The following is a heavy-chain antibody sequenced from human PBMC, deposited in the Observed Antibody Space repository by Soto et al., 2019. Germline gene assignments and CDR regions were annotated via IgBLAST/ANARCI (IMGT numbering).Heavy chain of an antibody. Sequence: EVQLLESGGGLVQPGGSLRLSCAASGFTFSHYAMSWVRQAPGKGLQWVSTIFGSGAPTHYADSVKGRFGISRDNSNNMLLLEMNSLKYEDTAVYYWTREASSWGFAFDLWGQGTRVAVSS. D-gene: IGHD3-16*01. CDR3: TREASSWGFAFDL. J-gene: IGHJ3*01. V-gene: IGHV3-23*01. CDR2: IFGSGAPT. CDR1: GFTFSHYA.